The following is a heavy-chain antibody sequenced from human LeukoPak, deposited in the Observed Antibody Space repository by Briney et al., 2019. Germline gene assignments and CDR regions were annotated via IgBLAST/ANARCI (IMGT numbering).Heavy chain of an antibody. Sequence: GGSLRLSCAASGFTFTTYWMGWVRQAPGKGLEWVASIKQDGNEKYYVDSVKGRFTISRDNAENSQYLQMNSLRVEDTAVYYCTRTGDSGGWYGFDYWGQGTLITVSS. D-gene: IGHD6-19*01. CDR2: IKQDGNEK. CDR1: GFTFTTYW. J-gene: IGHJ4*02. CDR3: TRTGDSGGWYGFDY. V-gene: IGHV3-7*01.